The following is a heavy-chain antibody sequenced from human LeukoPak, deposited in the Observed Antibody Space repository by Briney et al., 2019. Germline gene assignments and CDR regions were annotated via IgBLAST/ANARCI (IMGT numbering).Heavy chain of an antibody. CDR1: GYTFTSYG. D-gene: IGHD3-22*01. V-gene: IGHV1-69*05. CDR3: ARGSSRRYYDSSGVLSV. CDR2: IIPIFGTA. Sequence: ASVKVSCKASGYTFTSYGISWVRQAPGQGLEWMGGIIPIFGTANYAQKFQGRVTITTDESTSTAYMELSSLRSEDTAVYYCARGSSRRYYDSSGVLSVWGQGTLVTVSS. J-gene: IGHJ4*02.